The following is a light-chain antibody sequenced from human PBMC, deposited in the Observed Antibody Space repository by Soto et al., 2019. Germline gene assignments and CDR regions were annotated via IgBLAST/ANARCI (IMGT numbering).Light chain of an antibody. V-gene: IGKV3-15*01. CDR2: GSS. Sequence: EVVLTQSPATLLVSQGERAMVSCRASESVNSLLAWYQQKPGQAPRLLIYGSSTRATDTPARFSGSGSGTQFALTIGSLQSEDFAVYYCQQYNQWPITFGQGTRLEIK. CDR1: ESVNSL. J-gene: IGKJ5*01. CDR3: QQYNQWPIT.